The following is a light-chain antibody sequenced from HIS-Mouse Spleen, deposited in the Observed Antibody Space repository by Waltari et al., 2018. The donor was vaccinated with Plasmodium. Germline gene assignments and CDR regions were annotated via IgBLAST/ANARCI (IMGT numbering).Light chain of an antibody. J-gene: IGKJ3*01. CDR3: QQYYSYPVT. CDR2: AAS. Sequence: IRLTQSPSSFSASTGDSVTITCRASQGISSYLAWYQQKPGKAPKLLIYAASTLQSGVPSRFSGSGSGTDFTLTISCLQSEDFATYYCQQYYSYPVTFGPGTKVDIK. CDR1: QGISSY. V-gene: IGKV1-8*01.